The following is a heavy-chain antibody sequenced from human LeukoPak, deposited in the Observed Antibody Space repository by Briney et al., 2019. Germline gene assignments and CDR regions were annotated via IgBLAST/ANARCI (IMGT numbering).Heavy chain of an antibody. J-gene: IGHJ4*02. CDR1: GGSFSGYY. CDR3: ARWRRGGWSLDY. D-gene: IGHD6-19*01. Sequence: PSETLSLTCAVYGGSFSGYYWSWIRQPPGKGLEWIGEINHSGSTNYNPSLKSRVTISVDTSKNQLSLKLSSVTAADTAVYYCARWRRGGWSLDYWGQGTLVTVSS. V-gene: IGHV4-34*01. CDR2: INHSGST.